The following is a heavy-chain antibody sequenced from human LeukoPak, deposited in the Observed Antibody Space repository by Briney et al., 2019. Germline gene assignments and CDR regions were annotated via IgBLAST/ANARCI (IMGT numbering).Heavy chain of an antibody. CDR3: ARVSTDDSWFDP. J-gene: IGHJ5*02. Sequence: GGSLRLSCAASGFTFSSYAMHWVRQAPGKGLEWVAVISYDGSNKYYADSVKGRFTISRDNSKNTLYLQMNSLRAEDTAVYYCARVSTDDSWFDPWGQGTLVTVSS. CDR2: ISYDGSNK. D-gene: IGHD2-2*01. CDR1: GFTFSSYA. V-gene: IGHV3-30-3*01.